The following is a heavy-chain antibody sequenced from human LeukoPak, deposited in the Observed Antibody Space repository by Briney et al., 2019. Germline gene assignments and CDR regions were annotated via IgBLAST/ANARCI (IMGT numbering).Heavy chain of an antibody. CDR1: GFTFSNAW. J-gene: IGHJ4*02. CDR3: TTDPSYYDILTGYYNFDY. D-gene: IGHD3-9*01. CDR2: IKSKTDGGTT. V-gene: IGHV3-15*01. Sequence: PGGSPRLSCAASGFTFSNAWMSWVRQAPGKGLEWVGRIKSKTDGGTTDYAAPVKGRFTISRDDSKNTLYLQMNSLKTEDTAVYYCTTDPSYYDILTGYYNFDYWGQGTLVTVSS.